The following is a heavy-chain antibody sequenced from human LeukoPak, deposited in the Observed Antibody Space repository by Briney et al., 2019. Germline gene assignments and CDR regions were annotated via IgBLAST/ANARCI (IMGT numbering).Heavy chain of an antibody. D-gene: IGHD2-8*01. Sequence: GGSLRLSCAASGFTFSSYSMNWVRQAPGKGLEWVSSISSSSSYIYYADSVKGRFTISRDNAKNSLYLQMNGLRAEDTAVYYCARKRMVYARLGFDPWGQGTLVTVSS. V-gene: IGHV3-21*01. CDR2: ISSSSSYI. CDR1: GFTFSSYS. CDR3: ARKRMVYARLGFDP. J-gene: IGHJ5*02.